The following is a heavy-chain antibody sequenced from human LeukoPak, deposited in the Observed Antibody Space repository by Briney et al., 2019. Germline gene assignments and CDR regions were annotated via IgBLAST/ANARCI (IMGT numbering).Heavy chain of an antibody. D-gene: IGHD3-22*01. Sequence: PGGSLRLSCAASGFTFSGSAMHWVRQASGKGVEWVGRIRSKANSYATAYAASVKGRFTISRDDSKNTAYLQMNSLKTEDTAVYYCTSYYDSSGYSNYWGQGTLVTVSS. CDR2: IRSKANSYAT. CDR3: TSYYDSSGYSNY. CDR1: GFTFSGSA. V-gene: IGHV3-73*01. J-gene: IGHJ4*02.